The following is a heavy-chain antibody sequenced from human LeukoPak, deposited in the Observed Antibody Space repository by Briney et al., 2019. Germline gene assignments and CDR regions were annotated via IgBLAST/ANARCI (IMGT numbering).Heavy chain of an antibody. CDR1: GGSISSYY. D-gene: IGHD3-9*01. J-gene: IGHJ4*02. Sequence: SETLSLTCTVSGGSISSYYWSWIRQPPGKGLEWIGYIYYSGSTNYIPSLKSRVTISVDTSKNQFSLKLSSVTAADTAVYYCASVDILTGYPLTCWGQGTLVTVSS. CDR2: IYYSGST. V-gene: IGHV4-59*01. CDR3: ASVDILTGYPLTC.